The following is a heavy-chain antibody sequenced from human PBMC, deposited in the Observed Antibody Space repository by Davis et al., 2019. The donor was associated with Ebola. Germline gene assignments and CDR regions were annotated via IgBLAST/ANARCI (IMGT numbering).Heavy chain of an antibody. CDR2: ISSSNTYI. D-gene: IGHD4-17*01. V-gene: IGHV3-21*06. CDR3: AKEKTTVTTFWCFDL. J-gene: IGHJ2*01. Sequence: GGSLRLSCAASGITFSRYIMNWVRQAPGKGLEWVSSISSSNTYIYYGDSVKGRFTISRDNAKNSLYLQMNSLRAEDTAVYYCAKEKTTVTTFWCFDLWGRGTLVTVSS. CDR1: GITFSRYI.